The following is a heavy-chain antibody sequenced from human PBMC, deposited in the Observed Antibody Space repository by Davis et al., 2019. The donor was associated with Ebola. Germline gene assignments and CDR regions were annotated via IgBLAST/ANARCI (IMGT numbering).Heavy chain of an antibody. CDR3: ARHVYGSGSDYWDNWFDP. V-gene: IGHV4-4*02. CDR1: GRSISDTDW. Sequence: SQTLSLTCPVSGRSISDTDWWTWVRQPPGKGLEWIGAIFHSGHTNYNPSLEGRVTMSLDMSNNQFSLKLTSVTAADTAVYYCARHVYGSGSDYWDNWFDPWGQGTLVTVSS. CDR2: IFHSGHT. J-gene: IGHJ5*02. D-gene: IGHD3-10*01.